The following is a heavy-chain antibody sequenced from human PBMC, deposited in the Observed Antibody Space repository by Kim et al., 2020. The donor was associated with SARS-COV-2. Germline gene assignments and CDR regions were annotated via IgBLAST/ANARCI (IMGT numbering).Heavy chain of an antibody. J-gene: IGHJ4*02. V-gene: IGHV3-49*02. D-gene: IGHD3-16*01. Sequence: ASVKGRFTISRDDSKSIAYLQMNSLKTEDTAVYYCTRAGEFGDPPQTDYWGQGTLVTVSS. CDR3: TRAGEFGDPPQTDY.